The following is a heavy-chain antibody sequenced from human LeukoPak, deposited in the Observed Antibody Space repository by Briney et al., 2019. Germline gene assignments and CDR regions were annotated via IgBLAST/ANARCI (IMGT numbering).Heavy chain of an antibody. CDR3: AVGGVYLRGGAEAFDI. J-gene: IGHJ3*02. D-gene: IGHD3-10*01. Sequence: PSGTLSLTCAVSGGSISSSNWWSWVRQPPGKGLEWIGEIYHSGSTNYNPSLQSRVTISVDKSKNQFSLKLSSVTAADTAVYYCAVGGVYLRGGAEAFDIWGQGTMVTVSS. CDR1: GGSISSSNW. V-gene: IGHV4-4*02. CDR2: IYHSGST.